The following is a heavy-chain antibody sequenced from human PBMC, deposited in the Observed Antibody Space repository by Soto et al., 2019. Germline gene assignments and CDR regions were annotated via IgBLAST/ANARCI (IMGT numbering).Heavy chain of an antibody. CDR1: GFTFSNAW. J-gene: IGHJ6*02. V-gene: IGHV3-15*07. CDR3: TPTYYYGPGSRKYYYYGMDV. CDR2: IKSKTDGGTT. Sequence: PGGSLRLSCAASGFTFSNAWMNWVRQAPGKGLEWVGRIKSKTDGGTTDYAAPVKGRFTISRDDSKNTLYLQMNSLKTEDTAVYYCTPTYYYGPGSRKYYYYGMDVWGQGTTVTVSS. D-gene: IGHD3-10*01.